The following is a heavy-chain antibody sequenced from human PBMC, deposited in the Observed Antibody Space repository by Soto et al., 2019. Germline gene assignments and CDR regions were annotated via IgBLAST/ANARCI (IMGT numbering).Heavy chain of an antibody. Sequence: ASVKVSCKASGGTFSSYAISWVRQAPGQGLEWMGGIIPIFGTANYAQKFQGRVTITADESTSTAYMELSSLRSEDTAVYYCARAEACCGDYVFYFDYWGQGTLVTVSS. D-gene: IGHD4-17*01. CDR1: GGTFSSYA. CDR2: IIPIFGTA. CDR3: ARAEACCGDYVFYFDY. V-gene: IGHV1-69*13. J-gene: IGHJ4*02.